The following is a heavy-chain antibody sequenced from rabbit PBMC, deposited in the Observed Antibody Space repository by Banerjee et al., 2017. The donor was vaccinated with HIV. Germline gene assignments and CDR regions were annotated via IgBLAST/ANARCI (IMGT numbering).Heavy chain of an antibody. J-gene: IGHJ6*01. CDR2: IYAGSAGST. D-gene: IGHD7-1*01. Sequence: QSLEESGGDLVKPGASLTLTCTASGFSFSSGYDMCWVRQAPGKGLEWIACIYAGSAGSTYYASWAKGRFTISKTSSTTVTLQMPSLTAADTATYFCAKNTGDRPYYFVLWGPGTLVTVS. CDR1: GFSFSSGYD. CDR3: AKNTGDRPYYFVL. V-gene: IGHV1S40*01.